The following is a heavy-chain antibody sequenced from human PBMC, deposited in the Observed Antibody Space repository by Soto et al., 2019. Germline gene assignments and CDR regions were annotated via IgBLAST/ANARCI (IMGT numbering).Heavy chain of an antibody. CDR2: IYHTGVT. CDR1: GDSISSPAW. D-gene: IGHD2-21*01. J-gene: IGHJ5*02. V-gene: IGHV4-4*02. Sequence: QVQLQESGPGLVKPSGTLSLTCAVSGDSISSPAWWSWVRQPPGKALAWIGEIYHTGVTKYNPSLHSRVTIAIHNASVQVSLGLTSLTAAAAAVHYCARDIGVYCLVTGCTINWLDPRCQGTEVTVSS. CDR3: ARDIGVYCLVTGCTINWLDP.